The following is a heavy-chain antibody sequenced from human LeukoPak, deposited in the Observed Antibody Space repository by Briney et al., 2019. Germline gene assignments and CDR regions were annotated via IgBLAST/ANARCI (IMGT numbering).Heavy chain of an antibody. CDR1: GFNFNDYG. CDR3: ARYDYGDYEDYFYYMDV. V-gene: IGHV3-21*01. D-gene: IGHD4-17*01. Sequence: GGSLRLSCAVSGFNFNDYGMNWVRQAPGKGLEWVSSISHRSTYIYYADSLKGRFTISRDNAKNSLYLQMDGLRAEDTAVYYCARYDYGDYEDYFYYMDVWGKGTAVSVSS. J-gene: IGHJ6*03. CDR2: ISHRSTYI.